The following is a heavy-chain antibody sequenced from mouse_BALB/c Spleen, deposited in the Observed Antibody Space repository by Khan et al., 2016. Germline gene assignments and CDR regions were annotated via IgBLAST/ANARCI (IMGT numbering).Heavy chain of an antibody. CDR3: ARTDRRGYFDY. Sequence: QVQLQQSGAELMKPGASVKISCKATGYTFSSYWIEWVKQRPGHGLEWIGEILPGSGSTNYNEKFRGKATFTADTSSNTAYMQLGSLTSEDSAVHYCARTDRRGYFDYWGQGTTLTVSS. J-gene: IGHJ2*01. CDR1: GYTFSSYW. CDR2: ILPGSGST. V-gene: IGHV1-9*01.